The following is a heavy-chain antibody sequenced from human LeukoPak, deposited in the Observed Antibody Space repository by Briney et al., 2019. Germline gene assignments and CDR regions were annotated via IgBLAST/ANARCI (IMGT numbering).Heavy chain of an antibody. CDR3: ARAYSSSWYFNWFDP. CDR1: GGSISSYY. D-gene: IGHD6-13*01. V-gene: IGHV4-59*08. J-gene: IGHJ5*02. CDR2: FHHSGST. Sequence: SETLSLTCTVSGGSISSYYWTWIRQSPGKGLEWIGFFHHSGSTNYNPSLKSRVTISVDTSKNQFSLNVSSVTAADTAVYYCARAYSSSWYFNWFDPWGQGTLVTVSS.